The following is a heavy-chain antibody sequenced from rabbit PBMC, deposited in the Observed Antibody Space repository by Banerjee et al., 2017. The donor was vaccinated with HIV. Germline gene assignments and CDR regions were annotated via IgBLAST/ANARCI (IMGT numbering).Heavy chain of an antibody. D-gene: IGHD8-1*01. J-gene: IGHJ4*01. CDR2: IYAGSSGST. Sequence: QSLEESGGDLVKPGASLTLTCKASGFTISSSYYMCWVRQAPGKGLEWIGCIYAGSSGSTYYASWAKGRFTISKTSSTTVTLQMTSLTAADTATYFCARDASISHYWDLWGPGTLVTVS. V-gene: IGHV1S40*01. CDR3: ARDASISHYWDL. CDR1: GFTISSSYY.